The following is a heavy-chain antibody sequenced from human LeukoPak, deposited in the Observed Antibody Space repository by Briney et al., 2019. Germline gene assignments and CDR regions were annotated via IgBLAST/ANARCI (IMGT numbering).Heavy chain of an antibody. D-gene: IGHD2-2*01. Sequence: GGSLTLSCAASGFTFSSYCMHGVRQAPGKGVEGVAFIRYDGSNKYYADSVKGRFTISRDNSKNTLYLQMNSLRAEDTAVYYCAKEGLHLDCSSTSCSVGRNYYYYYMDVWGKGTTVTVSS. CDR1: GFTFSSYC. CDR3: AKEGLHLDCSSTSCSVGRNYYYYYMDV. V-gene: IGHV3-30*02. CDR2: IRYDGSNK. J-gene: IGHJ6*03.